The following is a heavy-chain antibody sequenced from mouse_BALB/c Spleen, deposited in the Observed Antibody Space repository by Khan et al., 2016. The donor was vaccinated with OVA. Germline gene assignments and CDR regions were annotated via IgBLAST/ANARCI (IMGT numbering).Heavy chain of an antibody. CDR2: IWGDGST. Sequence: VQLVESGPGLVAPSQSLSITCTVSGFSLSRYSVHWARQPPGKGLEWLGMIWGDGSTDYNSALKSRLSISKDNSKSQVFLKMNSLQTDDTAMYYGARAYYRYDGYYAMDYWGQGTSVTVSS. D-gene: IGHD2-14*01. V-gene: IGHV2-6-4*01. CDR3: ARAYYRYDGYYAMDY. CDR1: GFSLSRYS. J-gene: IGHJ4*01.